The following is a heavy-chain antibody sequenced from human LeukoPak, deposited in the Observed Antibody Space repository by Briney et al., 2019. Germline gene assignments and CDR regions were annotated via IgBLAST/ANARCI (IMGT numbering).Heavy chain of an antibody. D-gene: IGHD2-2*01. J-gene: IGHJ6*03. CDR3: AHTADQLLLSYYYMDV. Sequence: PGRSLRLSCAAAGFTFDDYAMHWVRQAPGKGLEWVSGISWNSGSIGYADSVKGRFTISRDNAKNSLYLQMNSLRAEDTALYYCAHTADQLLLSYYYMDVWGKGTTVTVSS. CDR1: GFTFDDYA. V-gene: IGHV3-9*01. CDR2: ISWNSGSI.